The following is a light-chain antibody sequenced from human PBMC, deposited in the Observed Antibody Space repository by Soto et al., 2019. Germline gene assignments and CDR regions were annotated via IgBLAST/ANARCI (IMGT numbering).Light chain of an antibody. CDR3: SARDDILSGVV. Sequence: VLTQPPSASGTPGQRVTISCSGSSSNIGSNHVYWYQQFPGMAPKLLMYRSDQRPTGVPDRFSGSKSGTSASLAISGLRSDDEADYYCSARDDILSGVVFGGGTQLTVL. V-gene: IGLV1-47*01. CDR2: RSD. CDR1: SSNIGSNH. J-gene: IGLJ7*01.